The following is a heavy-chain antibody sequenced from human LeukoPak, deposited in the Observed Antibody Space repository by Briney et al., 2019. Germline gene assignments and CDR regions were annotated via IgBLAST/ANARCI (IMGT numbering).Heavy chain of an antibody. V-gene: IGHV1-69*13. CDR2: IIPIFGTA. Sequence: SVKVSCKASGFTFTTYAISWVRQAPGQGLEWMGGIIPIFGTANYAQKFQGRVTITADESTSTAYMELSSLRSEDTAVYYCARVGPRWDDSSGYYFAAFDIWGQGTMVTVSS. J-gene: IGHJ3*02. CDR1: GFTFTTYA. CDR3: ARVGPRWDDSSGYYFAAFDI. D-gene: IGHD3-22*01.